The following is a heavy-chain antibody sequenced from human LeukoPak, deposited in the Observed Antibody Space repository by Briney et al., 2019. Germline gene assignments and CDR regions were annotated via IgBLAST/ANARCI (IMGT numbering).Heavy chain of an antibody. CDR2: NIGSGGTA. D-gene: IGHD5-18*01. Sequence: GGSLRLSCAASGFTIGNRAMGWFRQASGKGLEWVSLNIGSGGTAYYAGSVKGRFTVFRDTSRNTLHLQMNNLSAEDTALYYCARRGYNYGQFDLWGPGTLVTVSS. J-gene: IGHJ4*02. CDR3: ARRGYNYGQFDL. V-gene: IGHV3-23*01. CDR1: GFTIGNRA.